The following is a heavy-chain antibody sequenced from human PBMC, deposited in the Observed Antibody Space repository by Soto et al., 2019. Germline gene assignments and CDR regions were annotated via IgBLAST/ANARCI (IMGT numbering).Heavy chain of an antibody. CDR3: ARDAALFDSSGPGEV. D-gene: IGHD3-22*01. V-gene: IGHV3-11*01. CDR2: ISSSGSTI. J-gene: IGHJ4*02. Sequence: PGGSLRLSCAASGFTFSDYYMSWIRQAPGKGLEWVSYISSSGSTIYYADSVKGRFTISRDNAKNSLYLQMNSLRAEDTAVYYCARDAALFDSSGPGEVGGQGTLVTVSS. CDR1: GFTFSDYY.